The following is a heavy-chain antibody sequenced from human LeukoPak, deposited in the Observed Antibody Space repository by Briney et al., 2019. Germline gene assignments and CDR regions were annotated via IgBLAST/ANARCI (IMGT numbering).Heavy chain of an antibody. J-gene: IGHJ4*02. Sequence: SETLSLTCTVSGVSISPYYWTWIRQPAGKGLEWIGRIDANGKTNYNPSLKSRVTISVDTSKNQFSLRLTSVTAADTAVYFCAKERSGDSDYWGQGTLVTVSS. V-gene: IGHV4-4*07. D-gene: IGHD2-21*02. CDR1: GVSISPYY. CDR3: AKERSGDSDY. CDR2: IDANGKT.